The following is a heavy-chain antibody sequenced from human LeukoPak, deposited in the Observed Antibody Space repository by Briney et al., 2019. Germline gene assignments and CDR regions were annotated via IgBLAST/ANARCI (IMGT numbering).Heavy chain of an antibody. CDR2: INPNHGDT. CDR3: ARQYYYDSSGYYWGY. V-gene: IGHV1-2*02. J-gene: IGHJ4*02. Sequence: ASVKVSCKASGYTFTGYYMHWVRQAPGQGLEWMGWINPNHGDTNYAQKFQDRVSMTRDTSISTAYMHLSRLRSADTAVYYCARQYYYDSSGYYWGYWGQGTLVTVSS. CDR1: GYTFTGYY. D-gene: IGHD3-22*01.